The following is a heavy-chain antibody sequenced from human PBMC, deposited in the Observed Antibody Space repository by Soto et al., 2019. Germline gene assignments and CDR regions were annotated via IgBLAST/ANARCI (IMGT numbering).Heavy chain of an antibody. D-gene: IGHD1-26*01. CDR3: ARGGGLNQLLSGSDH. CDR2: TSYDGSSE. CDR1: GFFLSDYG. J-gene: IGHJ4*02. V-gene: IGHV3-33*05. Sequence: QVQLVESGGGVVQSGGSLTLSCTVSGFFLSDYGMHWVRQAPGKGLEWVAATSYDGSSEYYSDSVKDRFTTSRDNSKKTVYLHMDRLRAEDKGLYYCARGGGLNQLLSGSDHWGQGTLVTVSS.